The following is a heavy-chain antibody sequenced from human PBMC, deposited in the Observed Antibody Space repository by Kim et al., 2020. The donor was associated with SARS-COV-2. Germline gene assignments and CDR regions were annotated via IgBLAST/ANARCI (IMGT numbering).Heavy chain of an antibody. CDR2: ISYDGSNK. D-gene: IGHD3-3*01. CDR3: AKDLGGSYYDFWSGYYTRDAFDI. J-gene: IGHJ3*02. CDR1: GFTFSSYG. V-gene: IGHV3-30*18. Sequence: GGSLRLSCAASGFTFSSYGMHWVRQAPGKGLEWVAVISYDGSNKYYADSVKGRFTISRDNSKSTLYLQMNSLRAEDTAVYYCAKDLGGSYYDFWSGYYTRDAFDIWGQGTMVTVSS.